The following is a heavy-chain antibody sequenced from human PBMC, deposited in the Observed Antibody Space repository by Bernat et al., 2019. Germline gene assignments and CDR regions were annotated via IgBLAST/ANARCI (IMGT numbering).Heavy chain of an antibody. CDR1: GGSINSGGYY. Sequence: QVQLQESGPGLVKPSQTLSLTCIVSGGSINSGGYYWSWIRQHPGKGLEWIGYIYYSGTTYYNPSLKSRVTISLDTSKNQFSLKLSSVTAADTAVYYCARRYYDSSGFPGNYFDYWGQGTLVTVSS. D-gene: IGHD3-22*01. CDR3: ARRYYDSSGFPGNYFDY. V-gene: IGHV4-31*03. CDR2: IYYSGTT. J-gene: IGHJ4*02.